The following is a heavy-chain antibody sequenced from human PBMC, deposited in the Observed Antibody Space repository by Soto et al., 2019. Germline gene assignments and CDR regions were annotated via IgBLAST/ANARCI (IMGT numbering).Heavy chain of an antibody. D-gene: IGHD3-22*01. CDR3: AQRGGSGYYGAFDC. J-gene: IGHJ4*02. Sequence: EVQLLESGGGLVQPGGSLRLSCAASGFTFSTYAMSWVRQAPGKGLEWVSGISNSGGTTYYADSVKGRFTISRDNSKNTLYLQMNSLRGEDTALYYCAQRGGSGYYGAFDCWGQGTLVTVSS. V-gene: IGHV3-23*01. CDR1: GFTFSTYA. CDR2: ISNSGGTT.